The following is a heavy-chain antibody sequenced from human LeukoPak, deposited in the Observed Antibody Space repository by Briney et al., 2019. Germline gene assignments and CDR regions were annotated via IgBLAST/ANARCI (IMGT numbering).Heavy chain of an antibody. CDR1: GGSISDYY. CDR3: GSNWSDFDY. V-gene: IGHV4-38-2*02. D-gene: IGHD1-1*01. Sequence: PSETLSLTCTASGGSISDYYRGWIRQPPGKGLEWIGSLYEGETTYYNPSLKTRLTISLDTSKNQFSLRLSSVTAADTAVYYCGSNWSDFDYWGQGILVTVSS. J-gene: IGHJ4*02. CDR2: LYEGETT.